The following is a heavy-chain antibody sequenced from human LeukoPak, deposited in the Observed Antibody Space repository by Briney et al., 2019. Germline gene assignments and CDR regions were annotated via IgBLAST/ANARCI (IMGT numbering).Heavy chain of an antibody. V-gene: IGHV3-23*01. Sequence: GGSLRLSCAASGFTFSSYAMSWVRHAPGKGLEWVSAISGSGASTYDAYCMQGRFTICRVNSKSTLYLQMNSMRAEDTDVYYCAKDRGNYDFDYWGKGTLVTVSS. J-gene: IGHJ4*02. CDR1: GFTFSSYA. CDR2: ISGSGAST. D-gene: IGHD1-7*01. CDR3: AKDRGNYDFDY.